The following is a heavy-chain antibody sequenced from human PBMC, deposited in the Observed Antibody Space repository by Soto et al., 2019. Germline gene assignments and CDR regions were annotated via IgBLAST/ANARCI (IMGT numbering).Heavy chain of an antibody. CDR2: IYPGDSDT. Sequence: GESLKISCKGSGYSFTSYWIGWVRQMPGKGLEWMGIIYPGDSDTRYSPSFQGQVTISADKSISTAYLQWSSLKASDTAMYYCARSPVVPAASTYFDYWGQGTLVTVS. V-gene: IGHV5-51*01. CDR1: GYSFTSYW. CDR3: ARSPVVPAASTYFDY. D-gene: IGHD2-2*01. J-gene: IGHJ4*02.